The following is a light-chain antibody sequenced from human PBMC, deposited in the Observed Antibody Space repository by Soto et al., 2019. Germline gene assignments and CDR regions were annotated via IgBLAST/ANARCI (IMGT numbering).Light chain of an antibody. J-gene: IGKJ4*01. V-gene: IGKV3-20*01. Sequence: EIVLTQSPGTLSLSPGERATLSCRASQSVSSSYLAWYQQKPGQAPRLLIYGASSRATGIPDRFSGSGSGTDFTLTISRLESEDFAVYYCQQYGSSPGLTFGGGTKVDIK. CDR1: QSVSSSY. CDR3: QQYGSSPGLT. CDR2: GAS.